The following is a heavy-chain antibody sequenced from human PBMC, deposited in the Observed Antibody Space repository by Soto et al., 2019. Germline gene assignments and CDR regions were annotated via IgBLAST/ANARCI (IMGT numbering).Heavy chain of an antibody. D-gene: IGHD6-13*01. CDR3: ARSLGGSSYFSPEY. CDR2: LANDGSYQ. J-gene: IGHJ4*02. CDR1: GFPFGGYG. V-gene: IGHV3-30*03. Sequence: QVQLVESGGGVVQPGGSLRLSCEASGFPFGGYGMHWVRQSPGEGLEGVAVLANDGSYQYYADSMKGRFTISRDNSKNTLYLHMDSPSPGDTAVYYCARSLGGSSYFSPEYWGQGTLVTVSS.